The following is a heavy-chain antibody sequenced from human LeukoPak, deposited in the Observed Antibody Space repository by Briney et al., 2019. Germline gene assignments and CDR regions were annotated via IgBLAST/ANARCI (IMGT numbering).Heavy chain of an antibody. Sequence: GGSLRLSCAASGFTFSSYSMNWVRQAPGKGLEWVSYISSSSSSTLYYADSVKGRFTISRDNAKNSLYLQMNSLRAEDTAVYYCARVGIVVVPAAHGVDYWGQGTLVTVSS. CDR1: GFTFSSYS. J-gene: IGHJ4*02. D-gene: IGHD2-2*01. V-gene: IGHV3-48*04. CDR2: ISSSSSSTL. CDR3: ARVGIVVVPAAHGVDY.